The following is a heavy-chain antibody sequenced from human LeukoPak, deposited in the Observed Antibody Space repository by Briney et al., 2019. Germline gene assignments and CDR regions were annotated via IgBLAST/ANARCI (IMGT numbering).Heavy chain of an antibody. V-gene: IGHV3-30*02. CDR1: RFTFSSYG. CDR2: IQYDGSNA. Sequence: PGGSLRLSCAASRFTFSSYGMHWVRQAPGKGLGWVAYIQYDGSNAQYADSVKGRFSISRDSSKNILYLQMNSLRAEDTAVYYCARAPYCSSTSCRDHYWGQGTLVTVSS. J-gene: IGHJ4*02. CDR3: ARAPYCSSTSCRDHY. D-gene: IGHD2-2*01.